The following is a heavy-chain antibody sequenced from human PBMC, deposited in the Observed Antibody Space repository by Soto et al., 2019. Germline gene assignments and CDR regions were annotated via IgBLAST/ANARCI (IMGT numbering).Heavy chain of an antibody. CDR2: ISYDGSNK. CDR1: GFTFSSYA. CDR3: ARDQEDVDFDY. V-gene: IGHV3-30-3*01. Sequence: GGSLRLSCAASGFTFSSYAMHWVRQAPGKGLEWVAVISYDGSNKYYADSVKGRFTISRDNSKNTLYLQMNSLRAEDTAVYYCARDQEDVDFDYWGQGTLVTVSS. J-gene: IGHJ4*02.